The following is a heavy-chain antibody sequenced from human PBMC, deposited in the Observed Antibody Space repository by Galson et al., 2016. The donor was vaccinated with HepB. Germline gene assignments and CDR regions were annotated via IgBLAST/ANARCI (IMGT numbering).Heavy chain of an antibody. CDR3: AREYR. J-gene: IGHJ4*02. CDR1: GFSFRSYW. V-gene: IGHV3-7*01. CDR2: IKEDGSEK. Sequence: LRLSCAGSGFSFRSYWMSWVRQAPGKGPEWVASIKEDGSEKNYVDSVKGRFTISRDNAKNSLFLQMNRLRAEDTAVYYCAREYRWGQGTLVTVSS. D-gene: IGHD3-16*02.